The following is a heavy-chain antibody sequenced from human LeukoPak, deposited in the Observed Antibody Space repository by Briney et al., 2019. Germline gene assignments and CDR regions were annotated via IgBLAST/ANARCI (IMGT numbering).Heavy chain of an antibody. D-gene: IGHD3-22*01. CDR1: GFTFSSYA. CDR2: ISGSGGST. V-gene: IGHV3-23*01. J-gene: IGHJ4*02. Sequence: GGSLRLSCAASGFTFSSYAMSRVRQAPGKGLEWVSAISGSGGSTYYADSVKGRFTISRDNSKNTLYLQMNSLRAEDTAVYYCAKDRSGYPVYFDYWGQGTLVTVSS. CDR3: AKDRSGYPVYFDY.